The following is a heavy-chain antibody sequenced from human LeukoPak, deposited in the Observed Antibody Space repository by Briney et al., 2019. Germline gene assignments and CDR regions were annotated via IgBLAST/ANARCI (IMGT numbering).Heavy chain of an antibody. Sequence: SETLSLTCTVSGYSISTGYYWGWIRQPPGKGLEWIGIIYHTGSTYYNPSLKSRVTISVDTYKNQFSLKLSSVTAPDTAVYYCARGGATYYNDSGGYFDSWGQGTLATVSS. CDR2: IYHTGST. CDR1: GYSISTGYY. D-gene: IGHD3-22*01. CDR3: ARGGATYYNDSGGYFDS. J-gene: IGHJ4*02. V-gene: IGHV4-38-2*02.